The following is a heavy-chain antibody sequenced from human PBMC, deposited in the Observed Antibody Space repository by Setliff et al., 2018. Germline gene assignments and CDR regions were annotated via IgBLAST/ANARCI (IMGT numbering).Heavy chain of an antibody. V-gene: IGHV1-8*02. J-gene: IGHJ6*03. CDR3: ARGALVLQFLEWLPRFYYMDV. CDR1: GYTFTAYD. Sequence: ASVKVSCKASGYTFTAYDIVWVRQATGQGLEWMGWTNPNSGRTGYPQKFQGRVTMTRNTSISTAYMELSSLRSEDTAVYFCARGALVLQFLEWLPRFYYMDVWGKGTTVTVSS. CDR2: TNPNSGRT. D-gene: IGHD3-3*01.